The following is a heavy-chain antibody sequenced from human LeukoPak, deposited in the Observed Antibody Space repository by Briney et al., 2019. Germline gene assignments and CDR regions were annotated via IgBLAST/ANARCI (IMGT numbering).Heavy chain of an antibody. V-gene: IGHV4-59*01. Sequence: SETLSLTCTVSGGSISSYYWTWLRQPPGKGLEWIGYIYYSGSTNYNPSLKSRVTISVDTSQNQFSLQLSSVTAADTAVYYCARVGYYYDASGIYYFDYWGQGTLVTVSS. CDR2: IYYSGST. J-gene: IGHJ4*02. CDR1: GGSISSYY. CDR3: ARVGYYYDASGIYYFDY. D-gene: IGHD3-22*01.